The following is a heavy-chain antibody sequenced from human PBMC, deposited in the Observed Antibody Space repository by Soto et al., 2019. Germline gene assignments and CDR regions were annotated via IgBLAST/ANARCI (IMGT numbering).Heavy chain of an antibody. CDR1: GYAFTGYH. Sequence: ASVKVSCKGSGYAFTGYHIHWVRQAPLQGLEWMVCINPKSGGTNYAQKFQGRVTMTRDTSFSTAYMELSRLRSDDTAIYYCARDLKYYDFLTGYYKEGYYFDYWGQGTLVTVSS. D-gene: IGHD3-9*01. CDR3: ARDLKYYDFLTGYYKEGYYFDY. CDR2: INPKSGGT. V-gene: IGHV1-2*02. J-gene: IGHJ4*02.